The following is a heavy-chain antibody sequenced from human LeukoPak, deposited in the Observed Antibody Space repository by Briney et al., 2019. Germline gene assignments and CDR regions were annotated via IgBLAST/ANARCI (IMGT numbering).Heavy chain of an antibody. J-gene: IGHJ5*02. CDR3: ARGARIVGALGWFDP. Sequence: SQTLSLTCTVSGGSISSGSYYWSWIRQPPGKGLEWIGYIYYSGSTNYNPSLKSRVTISVDTSKNQFSLKLSSVTAADTAVYYCARGARIVGALGWFDPWGQGTLVTVSS. CDR1: GGSISSGSYY. V-gene: IGHV4-61*01. D-gene: IGHD1-26*01. CDR2: IYYSGST.